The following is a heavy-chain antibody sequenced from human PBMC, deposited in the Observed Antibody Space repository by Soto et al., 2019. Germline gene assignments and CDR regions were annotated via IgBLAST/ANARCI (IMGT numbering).Heavy chain of an antibody. CDR3: ARVGYSYGDAFDI. J-gene: IGHJ3*02. Sequence: SETLSLTCTVSGGSISSSSYYWGWIRQPPGKGLEWIGSIYYGGSTYYNPSLKSRVTISVDTSKNQFSLKLSSVTAADTAVYYCARVGYSYGDAFDIWGQGTMVTVSS. V-gene: IGHV4-39*01. CDR2: IYYGGST. D-gene: IGHD5-18*01. CDR1: GGSISSSSYY.